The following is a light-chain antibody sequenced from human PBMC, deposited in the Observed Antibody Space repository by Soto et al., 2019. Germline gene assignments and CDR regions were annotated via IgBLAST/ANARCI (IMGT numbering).Light chain of an antibody. CDR1: QSVSSN. V-gene: IGKV3-20*01. J-gene: IGKJ3*01. Sequence: DIVLTQSPGTPSLSPGERATLSCRASQSVSSNLAWYQQKPGQAPRLLIYGASSRATDIPDRFSGSGSGTDFTLTIRRLGPEDSAVYYCQQYGSSPFTFGPGTKVDIK. CDR3: QQYGSSPFT. CDR2: GAS.